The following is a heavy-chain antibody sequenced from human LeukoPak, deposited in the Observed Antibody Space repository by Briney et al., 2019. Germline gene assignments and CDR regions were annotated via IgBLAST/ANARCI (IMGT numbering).Heavy chain of an antibody. D-gene: IGHD3-22*01. Sequence: PGGSLRLSCAASGFTFDDYAMHWVRHAPGKGLEWVSLISGDGGNTYYADSVKGRFTISRDNSKNSLYLQMNSLRTEDTALYYCAKDIERYYDSRGYYSSYMDVWGKGTTVTVSS. J-gene: IGHJ6*03. CDR3: AKDIERYYDSRGYYSSYMDV. CDR1: GFTFDDYA. V-gene: IGHV3-43*02. CDR2: ISGDGGNT.